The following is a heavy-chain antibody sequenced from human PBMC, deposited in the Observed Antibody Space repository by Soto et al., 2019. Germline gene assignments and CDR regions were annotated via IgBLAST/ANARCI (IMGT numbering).Heavy chain of an antibody. CDR1: GCSFSRHG. J-gene: IGHJ4*02. CDR3: ATERSAQYFDY. V-gene: IGHV1-69*06. Sequence: GASVQVSCKASGCSFSRHGIAWLRQIAAQGLVGVGDIMPTFGSATYAPKFQGRVTITADKSTSTAYMELRSLRPEDTAVYYCATERSAQYFDYWGQGTLVTVSS. D-gene: IGHD1-1*01. CDR2: IMPTFGSA.